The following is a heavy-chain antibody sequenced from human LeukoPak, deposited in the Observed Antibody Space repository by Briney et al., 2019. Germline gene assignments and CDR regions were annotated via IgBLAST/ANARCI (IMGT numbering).Heavy chain of an antibody. CDR3: ASGRGGGGY. Sequence: GRSLRLSCAASGFTFSSYAMHWVRQAPGKGLEWVAVISYDGSNKYYADSVKGRFTISRDNSKNTLYLQMNSLRAEDTAVYYCASGRGGGGYWGQGTLATVSS. CDR2: ISYDGSNK. J-gene: IGHJ4*02. CDR1: GFTFSSYA. V-gene: IGHV3-30*01. D-gene: IGHD3-10*01.